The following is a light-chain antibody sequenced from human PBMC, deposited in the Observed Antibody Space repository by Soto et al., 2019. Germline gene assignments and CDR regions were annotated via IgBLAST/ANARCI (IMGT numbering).Light chain of an antibody. CDR2: DAS. V-gene: IGKV3-15*01. CDR1: QSVSSA. Sequence: ETVMTQSPATLSVSPGERATLSCSASQSVSSALAWYQQKPGLPPRLLIYDASTRATGIPARFSGSASGTDFTLTISSLLSEDFAVYYCQQYNKWPRTFGQGTKVDIK. J-gene: IGKJ1*01. CDR3: QQYNKWPRT.